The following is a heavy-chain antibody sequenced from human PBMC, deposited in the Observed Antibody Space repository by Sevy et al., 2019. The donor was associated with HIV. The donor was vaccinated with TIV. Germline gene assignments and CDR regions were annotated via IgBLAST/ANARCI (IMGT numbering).Heavy chain of an antibody. D-gene: IGHD6-19*01. CDR2: INPNSDGT. CDR3: ARVGYSSGWNWFDP. V-gene: IGHV1-2*02. CDR1: GYTFTGYY. J-gene: IGHJ5*02. Sequence: ASVKVSCKASGYTFTGYYMHWVRQAPGQGLEWMGWINPNSDGTNYAQKFQGRVTMTRDTSISTAYMELSRLRSDDTAVYYCARVGYSSGWNWFDPWGQGTLVTVSS.